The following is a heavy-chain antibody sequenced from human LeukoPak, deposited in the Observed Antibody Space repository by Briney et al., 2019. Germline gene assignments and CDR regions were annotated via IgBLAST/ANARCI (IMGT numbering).Heavy chain of an antibody. CDR2: INHSGST. Sequence: SETLSLTCTVSGGSMSPYHWGWIRQPPGKGLEWIGEINHSGSTNYNPSLKSRVTISVDTSKNQFSLKLSSVTAADTAVYYCARLYDILTGYYDSARDFDYWGQGTLVTVSS. V-gene: IGHV4-34*01. CDR1: GGSMSPYH. D-gene: IGHD3-9*01. J-gene: IGHJ4*02. CDR3: ARLYDILTGYYDSARDFDY.